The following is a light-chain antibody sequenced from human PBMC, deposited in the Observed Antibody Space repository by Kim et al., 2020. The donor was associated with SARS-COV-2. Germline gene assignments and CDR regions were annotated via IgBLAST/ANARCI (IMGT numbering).Light chain of an antibody. CDR3: SSYTSSSSVV. CDR2: DVS. V-gene: IGLV2-14*03. CDR1: SSDVGAYNY. J-gene: IGLJ2*01. Sequence: GQSITNSCTGASSDVGAYNYVSWYQQHPGKAPKLMIYDVSNRPSGVSNRFSGSKSGNTASLTISGLQAEDEADYYCSSYTSSSSVVFGGGTQLTVL.